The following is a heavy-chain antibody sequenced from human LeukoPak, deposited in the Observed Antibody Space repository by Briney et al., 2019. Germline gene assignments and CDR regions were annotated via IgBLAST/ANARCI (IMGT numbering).Heavy chain of an antibody. V-gene: IGHV3-23*01. Sequence: GGSLRLSCAASGFTFSSFAMTWVRQTPGEGLEWVSTITGGGENTFHSNAVKGRFTISRDNSNNTLYLQMNSLRAEDTAVYFCAKGVYYDSGSCNKWGQGATVTVSS. CDR3: AKGVYYDSGSCNK. CDR1: GFTFSSFA. CDR2: ITGGGENT. D-gene: IGHD3-10*01. J-gene: IGHJ4*02.